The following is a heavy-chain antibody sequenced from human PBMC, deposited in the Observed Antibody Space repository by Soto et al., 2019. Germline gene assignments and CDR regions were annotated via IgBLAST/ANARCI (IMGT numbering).Heavy chain of an antibody. V-gene: IGHV3-23*01. J-gene: IGHJ1*01. D-gene: IGHD4-17*01. CDR1: GFTFSSYA. CDR2: ISDSGVST. Sequence: GGSLRLSCAASGFTFSSYAMSWVRQAPGKGLEWVAVISDSGVSTYYADSVKGRFTISRDSSKNTLYLQMNSLRAEDTALFYCAKAPVPDYGPYGSCVFQQWGQGTLVTVS. CDR3: AKAPVPDYGPYGSCVFQQ.